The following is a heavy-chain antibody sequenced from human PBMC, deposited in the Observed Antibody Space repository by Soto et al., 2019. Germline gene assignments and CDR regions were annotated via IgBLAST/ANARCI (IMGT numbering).Heavy chain of an antibody. CDR1: GGSFSGYY. J-gene: IGHJ6*03. CDR3: ARESLGGNYYYYYYMDV. V-gene: IGHV4-34*01. CDR2: INHSGST. D-gene: IGHD3-16*01. Sequence: NPSETLSLTCAVYGGSFSGYYWSWIRQPPGKGLEWIGEINHSGSTNYNPSLKSRVTISVDTSKNQFSLKLSSVTAADTAVYYCARESLGGNYYYYYYMDVWGKGTTVTVSS.